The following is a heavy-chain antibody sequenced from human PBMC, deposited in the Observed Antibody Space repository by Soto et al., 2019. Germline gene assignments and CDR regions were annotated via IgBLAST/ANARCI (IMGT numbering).Heavy chain of an antibody. CDR2: IYGDDEK. Sequence: QITLTESGPTLVKPTQTLTLTCTVSGLSLSSGGVGVAWIRQPPGKALEWLALIYGDDEKRYSPSLKTRLTITSDTSKSQVVLTLTNVDPVDTATYYCTHLEWFIFRESERRDHCGQGTLVTVSS. CDR1: GLSLSSGGVG. D-gene: IGHD3-3*01. V-gene: IGHV2-5*02. CDR3: THLEWFIFRESERRDH. J-gene: IGHJ4*02.